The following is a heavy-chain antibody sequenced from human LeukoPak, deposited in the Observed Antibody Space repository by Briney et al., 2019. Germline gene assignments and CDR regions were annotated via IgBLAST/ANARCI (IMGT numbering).Heavy chain of an antibody. V-gene: IGHV4-39*01. CDR3: ARALAGSPYSLDY. J-gene: IGHJ4*02. CDR2: IYYSGTT. Sequence: SQTLSLTCTVSGGSTSISSFYWGWIRQPPGKGLEWSGSIYYSGTTYYNPSLKSPVTISVDTSKNPFSLKLSSVTAADTAVYYCARALAGSPYSLDYWGQGTLVTVSS. D-gene: IGHD2-15*01. CDR1: GGSTSISSFY.